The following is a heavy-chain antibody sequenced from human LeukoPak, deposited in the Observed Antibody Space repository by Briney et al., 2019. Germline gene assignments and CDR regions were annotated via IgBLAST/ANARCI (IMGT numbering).Heavy chain of an antibody. CDR2: ISGSGGST. Sequence: PGGSLRLSCAASGFTFSSYAMGWVRQAPGKGLEWVSAISGSGGSTYYADSVKGRFTISRDITKNTLYLQMNSLRAEDTAVYYCAKVRSPTIFGVVIISPFDYWGQGTLVTVSS. V-gene: IGHV3-23*01. J-gene: IGHJ4*02. CDR1: GFTFSSYA. D-gene: IGHD3-3*01. CDR3: AKVRSPTIFGVVIISPFDY.